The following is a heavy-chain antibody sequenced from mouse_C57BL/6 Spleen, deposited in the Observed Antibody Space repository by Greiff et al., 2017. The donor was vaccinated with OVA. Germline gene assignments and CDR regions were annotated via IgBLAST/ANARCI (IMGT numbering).Heavy chain of an antibody. D-gene: IGHD2-1*01. CDR1: GYAFSSSW. CDR3: ARRGNYADWFAY. Sequence: QVQLKESGPELVKPGASVKISCKASGYAFSSSWMNWVKQRPGKGLEWIGRIYPGDGDTNYNGKFKGKATLTADKSSSTAYMQLSSLTSEDSAVYFCARRGNYADWFAYWGQGTLVTVSA. V-gene: IGHV1-82*01. J-gene: IGHJ3*01. CDR2: IYPGDGDT.